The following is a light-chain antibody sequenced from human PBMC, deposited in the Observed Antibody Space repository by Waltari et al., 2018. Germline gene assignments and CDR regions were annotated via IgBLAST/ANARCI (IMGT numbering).Light chain of an antibody. J-gene: IGKJ1*01. CDR1: QSFINDF. CDR2: GAS. CDR3: QQYGSSPT. Sequence: EIVLTQSPGTLSLSPAERATLSCRARQSFINDFLAWYQQTPGQAPRLLIYGASSKATGVPDRFTGSGSGTDFTLTISRLEPEDFAIYYCQQYGSSPTFGQGTKVEIK. V-gene: IGKV3-20*01.